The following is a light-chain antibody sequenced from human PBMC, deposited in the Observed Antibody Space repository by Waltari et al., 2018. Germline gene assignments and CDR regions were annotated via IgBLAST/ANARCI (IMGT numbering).Light chain of an antibody. V-gene: IGLV1-40*01. CDR3: QSYDSSLSGPVV. CDR2: VNS. Sequence: QSVLTQPPSVSGAPGQRVTISRTGSSPNIGAGYDVHWYQQLPGTAPKLLIYVNSNRPSGVPDRCSGSKSGTSASLAITGLQAEDEADYYCQSYDSSLSGPVVFGGGTKLTVL. CDR1: SPNIGAGYD. J-gene: IGLJ2*01.